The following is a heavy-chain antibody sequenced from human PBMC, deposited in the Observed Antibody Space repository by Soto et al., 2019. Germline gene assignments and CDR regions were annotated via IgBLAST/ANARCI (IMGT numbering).Heavy chain of an antibody. Sequence: QVQLVESGGGVVQPGRSLRLSCAASGFTFSRYRMHWVRQSPGKRLEWVAVIWYAGSNKYDADTVKGRFTISRDNSKNTLYLQMNSLRAEDTAVYYCAREGTYCSGGSCYPHFDYWGQGTLVTVSS. CDR2: IWYAGSNK. CDR1: GFTFSRYR. CDR3: AREGTYCSGGSCYPHFDY. J-gene: IGHJ4*02. D-gene: IGHD2-15*01. V-gene: IGHV3-33*01.